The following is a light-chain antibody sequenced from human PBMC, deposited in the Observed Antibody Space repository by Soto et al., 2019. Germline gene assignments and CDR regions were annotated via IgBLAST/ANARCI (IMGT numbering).Light chain of an antibody. V-gene: IGKV3-11*01. Sequence: ESVLTQSPATLSLSPGERATLSCRASPSVPNYLAWYQQKPGQAPRLLIYGAFNRATGIPARFSGSGSGADFTLTISSLEPEDFAVYYCQQRNIWPPVTFGQGTRLEI. CDR3: QQRNIWPPVT. J-gene: IGKJ5*01. CDR1: PSVPNY. CDR2: GAF.